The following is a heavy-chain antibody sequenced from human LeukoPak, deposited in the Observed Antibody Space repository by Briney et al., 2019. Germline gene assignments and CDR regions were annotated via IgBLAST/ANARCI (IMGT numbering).Heavy chain of an antibody. D-gene: IGHD2-15*01. CDR1: GYTFTSYG. J-gene: IGHJ4*02. CDR2: ISAYNGNT. V-gene: IGHV1-18*01. Sequence: ASVKVSCKASGYTFTSYGISWVRQAPGQRLEWMGWISAYNGNTNYAQKLQGRVTMTTDTSTSTAYMELRSLRSDDTAVYYCARVSPPWYCSGGSCSNYFDYWGQGTLVTVSS. CDR3: ARVSPPWYCSGGSCSNYFDY.